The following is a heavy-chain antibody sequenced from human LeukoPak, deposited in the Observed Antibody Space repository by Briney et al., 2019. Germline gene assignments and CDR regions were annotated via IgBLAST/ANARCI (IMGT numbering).Heavy chain of an antibody. CDR2: IYYTGRT. V-gene: IGHV4-39*01. J-gene: IGHJ4*02. Sequence: SETLSLTCTVSSGSLSSNSHYWGWIRQPPGKGLEWVGSIYYTGRTFDNPSLESRVTVSVDTSKNQFTLKMRSFTVADTAVYYCARSLVDYSSPSWSAHFDYWGEGTLVTVSS. D-gene: IGHD4-11*01. CDR3: ARSLVDYSSPSWSAHFDY. CDR1: SGSLSSNSHY.